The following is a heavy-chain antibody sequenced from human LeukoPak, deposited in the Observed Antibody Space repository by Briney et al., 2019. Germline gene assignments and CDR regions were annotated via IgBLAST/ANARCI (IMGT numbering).Heavy chain of an antibody. CDR3: AREKNYYDSSGYYPFDY. J-gene: IGHJ4*02. V-gene: IGHV1-46*01. CDR2: INPSGGST. CDR1: GYTFTSYY. D-gene: IGHD3-22*01. Sequence: ASVKVSCKASGYTFTSYYMHWVRQAPGQGLEWMGIINPSGGSTSYAQKFQGRVTINRDTSTSTLYMELSSLRSEDTAVYYCAREKNYYDSSGYYPFDYWGQGTLVTVSS.